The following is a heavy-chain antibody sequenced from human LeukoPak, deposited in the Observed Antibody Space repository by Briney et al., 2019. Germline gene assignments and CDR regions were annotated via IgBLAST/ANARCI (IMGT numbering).Heavy chain of an antibody. D-gene: IGHD6-13*01. V-gene: IGHV4-39*01. CDR1: GSSISSSSYY. CDR2: IYYSGST. Sequence: SETLSLTCTVSGSSISSSSYYWGWIRQPPGKGLEWIGSIYYSGSTYYNPSLKSRVTISVDTSKNQFSLKLSSVTAADTAVYYCARHIAEHGGSSSYRYYYIDVWGKGTTVTVSS. J-gene: IGHJ6*03. CDR3: ARHIAEHGGSSSYRYYYIDV.